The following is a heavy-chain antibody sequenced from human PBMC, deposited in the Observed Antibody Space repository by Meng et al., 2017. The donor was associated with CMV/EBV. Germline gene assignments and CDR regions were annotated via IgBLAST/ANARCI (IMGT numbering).Heavy chain of an antibody. CDR1: GYTFTGYY. D-gene: IGHD3-22*01. J-gene: IGHJ4*02. V-gene: IGHV1-2*02. CDR3: AADLYSGYEKYYDSSGYYY. CDR2: INPNSGDT. Sequence: ASVKVSCKASGYTFTGYYMHWVRQAPGQGLEWMGWINPNSGDTNYAQKFQERVTITRDMSTSTAYMELSSLRSEDTAVYYCAADLYSGYEKYYDSSGYYYWGQGTLVTVSS.